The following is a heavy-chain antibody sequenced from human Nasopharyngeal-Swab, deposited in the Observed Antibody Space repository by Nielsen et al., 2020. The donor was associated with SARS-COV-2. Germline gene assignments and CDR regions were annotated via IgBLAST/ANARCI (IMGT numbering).Heavy chain of an antibody. Sequence: SETLSLTCTVSGGSISCGSYYWSWIRQPAGKGLEWIGRIYTSGSTNYNPSLKSRVTISVDTSKNQFSLKLSSVTAADTAVYYCARGLVGDFDLWGRGTLVTVSS. CDR2: IYTSGST. CDR1: GGSISCGSYY. J-gene: IGHJ2*01. V-gene: IGHV4-61*02. CDR3: ARGLVGDFDL. D-gene: IGHD6-6*01.